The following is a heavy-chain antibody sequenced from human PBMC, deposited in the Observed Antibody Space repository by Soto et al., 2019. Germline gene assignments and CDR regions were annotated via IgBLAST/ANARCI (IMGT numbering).Heavy chain of an antibody. CDR3: ARGREGDY. J-gene: IGHJ4*02. CDR1: GYTFTSYG. Sequence: QVHLVQSGAEVKKPGASVKVSCKASGYTFTSYGITWVRQAPGQGLAWMGWISAHNGNTDYAQKLQGRVIVTRDTSASTAYMELRSLRSDDTAVYYCARGREGDYWGQGALVTVSS. CDR2: ISAHNGNT. V-gene: IGHV1-18*01.